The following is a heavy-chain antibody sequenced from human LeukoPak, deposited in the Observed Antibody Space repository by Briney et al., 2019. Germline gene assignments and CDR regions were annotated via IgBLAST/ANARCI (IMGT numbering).Heavy chain of an antibody. J-gene: IGHJ4*02. CDR2: IYYSGST. CDR3: ARSGTYYRTFDF. D-gene: IGHD1-26*01. CDR1: GGSISSYY. V-gene: IGHV4-59*05. Sequence: NPSETLSLTCTVSGGSISSYYWSWIRQPPGKGLEWIGSIYYSGSTYYNPSLKSRVTVSVDTSKNQFSLKLSSVTATDTAVYYCARSGTYYRTFDFWGQGTLVTVSS.